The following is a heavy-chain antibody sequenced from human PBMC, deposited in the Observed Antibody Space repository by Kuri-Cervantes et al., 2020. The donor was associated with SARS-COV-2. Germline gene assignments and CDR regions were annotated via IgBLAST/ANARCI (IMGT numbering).Heavy chain of an antibody. J-gene: IGHJ4*02. CDR1: GYTFTSYG. CDR2: VRGKANYYAT. V-gene: IGHV3-73*01. Sequence: KVSCKASGYTFTSYGISWVRQAPGQGLEWVGRVRGKANYYATAYAASVKGRFTISRDDLKNMAYLQMNSLRTEDTAVYYCTTLIDYWGQGALVTVSS. CDR3: TTLIDY.